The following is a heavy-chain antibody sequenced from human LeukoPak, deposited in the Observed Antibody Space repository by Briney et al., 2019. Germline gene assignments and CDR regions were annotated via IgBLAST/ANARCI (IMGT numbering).Heavy chain of an antibody. J-gene: IGHJ6*02. D-gene: IGHD6-13*01. Sequence: ASVKVSCKVSGYTLTELSMFWVRQAPGKGLEWMGSFDPEDGKTIYAQKFQGRVTMTEDTSTDTAYMELSSLRSEDTAVYCATGYLVTAGLMDVWGQGTTVTDSS. CDR3: ATGYLVTAGLMDV. CDR1: GYTLTELS. V-gene: IGHV1-24*01. CDR2: FDPEDGKT.